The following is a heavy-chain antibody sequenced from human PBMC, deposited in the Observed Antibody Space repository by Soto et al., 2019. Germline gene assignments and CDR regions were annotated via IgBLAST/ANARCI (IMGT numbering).Heavy chain of an antibody. CDR3: VRLGGAAAGHGDY. CDR2: ISSSGTTV. D-gene: IGHD6-13*01. J-gene: IGHJ4*02. CDR1: EFTFSSYE. Sequence: LRLSCVASEFTFSSYEMIWVRQAPGKGLEWVSYISSSGTTVYYTDSVKGRFTISRDNAKKSLYLQMNSLRDEDTAVYCCVRLGGAAAGHGDYWGQGTRVRVAS. V-gene: IGHV3-48*03.